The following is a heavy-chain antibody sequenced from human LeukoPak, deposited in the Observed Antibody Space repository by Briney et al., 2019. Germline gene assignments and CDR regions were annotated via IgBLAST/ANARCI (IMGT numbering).Heavy chain of an antibody. J-gene: IGHJ3*02. Sequence: ASVKVSCKASGYTFTSYDINWVRQATGQGLEWMGWMNPNSGNTGYAQKFQGRVTITRNTSISTAYMELSSLRSEDTAVYYCARVGDGSYYEPSLFALDIWGQGTMVTVSS. V-gene: IGHV1-8*03. D-gene: IGHD1-26*01. CDR1: GYTFTSYD. CDR2: MNPNSGNT. CDR3: ARVGDGSYYEPSLFALDI.